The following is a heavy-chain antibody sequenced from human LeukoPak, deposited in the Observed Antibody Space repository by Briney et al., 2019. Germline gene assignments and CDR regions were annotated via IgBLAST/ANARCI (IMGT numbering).Heavy chain of an antibody. CDR1: GYTFTSYY. CDR2: INPSGGST. V-gene: IGHV1-46*01. CDR3: AGVEGGLRLHFDY. Sequence: EASVKVSCKASGYTFTSYYMHWVRQAPGQGLEWMGMINPSGGSTSYAQKFQGRVTMTRDTSTSTVYMELSSLRSEDTAVYYCAGVEGGLRLHFDYWGQGTLVTVSS. J-gene: IGHJ4*02. D-gene: IGHD3-3*01.